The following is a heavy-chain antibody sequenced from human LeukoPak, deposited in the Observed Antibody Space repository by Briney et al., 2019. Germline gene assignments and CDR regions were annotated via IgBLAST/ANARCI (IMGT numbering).Heavy chain of an antibody. V-gene: IGHV3-9*03. J-gene: IGHJ5*02. D-gene: IGHD6-13*01. CDR1: GFTFDDYA. CDR2: ISWNSGSI. CDR3: AQGSIAAAGLNWFDH. Sequence: GGSLRLSCAASGFTFDDYAMHWVRQAPGKGLEWVSGISWNSGSIGYADSVKGRFTISRDNAKNSLYLQMNSLRAEDMALYYYAQGSIAAAGLNWFDHWGQGTLVTVSS.